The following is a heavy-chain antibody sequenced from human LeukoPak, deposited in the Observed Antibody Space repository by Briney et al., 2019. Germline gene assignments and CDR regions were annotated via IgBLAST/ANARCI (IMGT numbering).Heavy chain of an antibody. V-gene: IGHV4-39*07. CDR3: ARDLAVAGSLDS. Sequence: SETLSLTCTVSGGSISSSSYYWGWIRQPPGKGLEWIGSIYHSGSTFYNPSLKSRVTISVDTSKNQFSLKLTSVTAADPAVYFCARDLAVAGSLDSWGPGTLVTVST. J-gene: IGHJ4*02. CDR1: GGSISSSSYY. D-gene: IGHD6-19*01. CDR2: IYHSGST.